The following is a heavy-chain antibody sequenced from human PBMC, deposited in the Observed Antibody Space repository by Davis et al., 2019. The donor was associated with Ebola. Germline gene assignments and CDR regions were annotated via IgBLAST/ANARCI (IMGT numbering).Heavy chain of an antibody. CDR1: GFTGFPFGDYA. CDR3: ARGRRLLADAFHI. Sequence: SLKISCEASGFTGFPFGDYAMHWVRQGPGKGLEWVSGISWNSGNIAYADSVKGRFTISRDNAKNSLTLQMNSLGAEDTAVYYCARGRRLLADAFHIWGQGTMVTASS. CDR2: ISWNSGNI. J-gene: IGHJ3*02. V-gene: IGHV3-9*01. D-gene: IGHD2-8*02.